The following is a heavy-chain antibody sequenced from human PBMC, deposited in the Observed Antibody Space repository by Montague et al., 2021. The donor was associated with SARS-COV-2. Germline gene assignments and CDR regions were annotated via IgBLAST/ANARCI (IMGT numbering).Heavy chain of an antibody. Sequence: TLSLTCTVSGGSISSGGYYWSWIRQHPGKGLEWIGYIYYSGSTYYNPSLKSRVTISVDTSKNQFSPKLSSVTAADTAVYYCARDYMVRGAPFSYGMDVWGQGTTVTVSS. CDR3: ARDYMVRGAPFSYGMDV. V-gene: IGHV4-31*03. J-gene: IGHJ6*02. D-gene: IGHD3-10*01. CDR2: IYYSGST. CDR1: GGSISSGGYY.